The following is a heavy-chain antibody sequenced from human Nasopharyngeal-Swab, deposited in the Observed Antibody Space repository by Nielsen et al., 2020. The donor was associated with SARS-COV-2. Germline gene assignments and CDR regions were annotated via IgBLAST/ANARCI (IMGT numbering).Heavy chain of an antibody. V-gene: IGHV3-23*01. D-gene: IGHD3-22*01. CDR2: ISGSGGST. Sequence: GGSLRLSCAASGFTFSSYAMSWVRQAPGKGLEWVSAISGSGGSTYYADSVKGRFTISRDNSKNTLYLQMNSLRAEDTAVYYCARDGREYYYFDSSEVGFDYWGQGTLVTVSS. CDR1: GFTFSSYA. CDR3: ARDGREYYYFDSSEVGFDY. J-gene: IGHJ4*02.